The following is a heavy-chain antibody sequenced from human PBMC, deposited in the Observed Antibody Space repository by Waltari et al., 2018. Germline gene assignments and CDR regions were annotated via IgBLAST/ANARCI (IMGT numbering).Heavy chain of an antibody. D-gene: IGHD2-8*02. CDR2: INHSPNS. CDR1: GGSLRGYY. V-gene: IGHV4-34*01. CDR3: VRLEDCTGPGGNCYSGAPFAVDV. Sequence: QVHLQQWGAGLLRPSETLSLICAVYGGSLRGYYWGWIRQPPGKWLEWIGEINHSPNSNYNPSLRSRVHMSIDTSQNQFSLQLTSVTAADTGVYYCVRLEDCTGPGGNCYSGAPFAVDVWGQGTTVTVPS. J-gene: IGHJ6*02.